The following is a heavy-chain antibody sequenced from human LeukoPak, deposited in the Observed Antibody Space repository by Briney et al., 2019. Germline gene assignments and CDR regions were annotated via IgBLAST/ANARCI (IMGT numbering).Heavy chain of an antibody. CDR2: ISSSSSYI. Sequence: GGSLRLSYAASGFTFSSYSMNWVRQAPGKGLEWISSISSSSSYIYYADSVKGRFTISRDNAKNSLYLQMNSLRAEDTAVYYCARDLKLFRQLFSYFDYWGQGTLVTVSS. J-gene: IGHJ4*02. V-gene: IGHV3-21*01. CDR1: GFTFSSYS. D-gene: IGHD6-6*01. CDR3: ARDLKLFRQLFSYFDY.